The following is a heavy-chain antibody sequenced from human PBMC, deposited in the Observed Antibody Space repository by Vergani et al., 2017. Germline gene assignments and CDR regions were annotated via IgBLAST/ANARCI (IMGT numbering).Heavy chain of an antibody. CDR2: IIPILGIA. J-gene: IGHJ3*02. Sequence: VQLVQSGAEVKKPGESLKISCKGSGYSFTSYWIGWVRQMPGKGLEWMGIIPILGIANYAQKFQGRVTITADKSTSTAYMELSSLRSEDTAVYYCARVVTGGDAFDIWGQGTMVTVSS. D-gene: IGHD7-27*01. CDR1: GYSFTSYW. V-gene: IGHV1-69*09. CDR3: ARVVTGGDAFDI.